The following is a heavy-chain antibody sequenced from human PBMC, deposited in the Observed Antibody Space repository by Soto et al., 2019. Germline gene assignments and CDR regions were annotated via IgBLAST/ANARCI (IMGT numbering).Heavy chain of an antibody. CDR3: APEGRGYSGYDLGYNWFDP. CDR1: GGTFSSYT. Sequence: QVQLVQSGAEVKKPGSSVKVSCKASGGTFSSYTISWVRQAPGQGLEWMGRIIPILGIANYAQKFQGRVTITAEKSTSTAYMELSRLRSEDTAVYYCAPEGRGYSGYDLGYNWFDPWGQGTLVTVSS. CDR2: IIPILGIA. V-gene: IGHV1-69*02. D-gene: IGHD5-12*01. J-gene: IGHJ5*02.